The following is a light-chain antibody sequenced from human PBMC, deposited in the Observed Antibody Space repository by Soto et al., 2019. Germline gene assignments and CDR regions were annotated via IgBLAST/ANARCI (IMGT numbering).Light chain of an antibody. CDR2: YPS. CDR1: QTVSSAR. Sequence: KHCPGILALSKRERATLSCRASQTVSSARLAWFQQKPGQAPRLLSSYPSSRATGIPDRFSGSGSGTDFTLTISRLEPEDFAVYYCHHYATSPRTFGHGAIVDVK. CDR3: HHYATSPRT. J-gene: IGKJ1*01. V-gene: IGKV3-20*01.